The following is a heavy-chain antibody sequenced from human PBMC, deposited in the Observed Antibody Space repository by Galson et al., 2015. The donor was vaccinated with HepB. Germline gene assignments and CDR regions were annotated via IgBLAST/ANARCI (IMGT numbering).Heavy chain of an antibody. J-gene: IGHJ4*02. CDR2: IYTAGNT. Sequence: SLRLSCAASGFSVSSNYMSWVRQAPGKGLECVSVIYTAGNTYYADSVKDRFTISRDSVKNTLHLQMNSLRADDTAIYYCARSRVERAVAGTFDYWGQGTLVTVSS. CDR3: ARSRVERAVAGTFDY. CDR1: GFSVSSNY. V-gene: IGHV3-66*01. D-gene: IGHD6-19*01.